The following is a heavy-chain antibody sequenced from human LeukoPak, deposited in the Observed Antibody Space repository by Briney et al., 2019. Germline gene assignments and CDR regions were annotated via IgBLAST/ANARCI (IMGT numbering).Heavy chain of an antibody. J-gene: IGHJ4*02. CDR1: GFTFASYA. CDR3: AKEPTPGGAFYFDS. Sequence: PGGSLRLSCAASGFTFASYAMSWVRQAPGKGLEWVSTISDSGGTTYFADSVKGRFTISRDNSKNALYLQMNSLRAEDTALYYCAKEPTPGGAFYFDSWGQGTLVTVSS. D-gene: IGHD3-10*01. CDR2: ISDSGGTT. V-gene: IGHV3-23*01.